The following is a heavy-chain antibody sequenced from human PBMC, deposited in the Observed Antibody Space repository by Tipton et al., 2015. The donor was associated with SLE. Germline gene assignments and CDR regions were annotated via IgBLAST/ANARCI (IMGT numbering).Heavy chain of an antibody. V-gene: IGHV4-31*03. CDR1: GGSINRGYY. Sequence: TLSLTCTVSGGSINRGYYWTWLRQHPGKGPEWIGNIYFSGTTSYNPSLKSRLTISLEKSQNQFSLKLSSVTAADTAVYYCARERSYHWVDPWGQGTLVTVSS. J-gene: IGHJ5*02. CDR3: ARERSYHWVDP. CDR2: IYFSGTT. D-gene: IGHD3-16*01.